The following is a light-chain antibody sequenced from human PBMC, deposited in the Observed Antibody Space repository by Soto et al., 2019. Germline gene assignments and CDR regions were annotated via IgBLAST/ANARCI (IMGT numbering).Light chain of an antibody. Sequence: QSALTQPRSVSVSPGQSVTISCTGTSSDVGGYNYVSWYQQHPGKAPKLMIYDVSKRPSGVPDRFSGSKSGNTASLTISGLLAEDEADYYCCSYAGNYTHVFGTGTKVTVL. CDR1: SSDVGGYNY. CDR2: DVS. J-gene: IGLJ1*01. V-gene: IGLV2-11*01. CDR3: CSYAGNYTHV.